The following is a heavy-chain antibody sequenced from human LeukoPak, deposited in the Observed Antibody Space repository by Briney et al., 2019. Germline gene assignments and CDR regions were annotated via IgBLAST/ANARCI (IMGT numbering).Heavy chain of an antibody. V-gene: IGHV3-23*01. CDR1: GFTFSTYA. CDR2: ISGSGSGT. Sequence: TGGSLRLSCAPSGFTFSTYAMSWVCQAPGKGLEWVSAISGSGSGTYYAHSVRGRFTISRDNYKNMLYPQMNSLRAEDTAVYYCAKGGRDPIDYWGRGTRVTVSS. J-gene: IGHJ4*02. CDR3: AKGGRDPIDY.